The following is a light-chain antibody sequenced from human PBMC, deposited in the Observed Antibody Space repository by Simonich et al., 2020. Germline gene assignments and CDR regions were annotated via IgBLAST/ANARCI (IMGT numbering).Light chain of an antibody. V-gene: IGKV4-1*01. CDR2: WGS. J-gene: IGKJ5*01. CDR3: QQYYSTPIT. CDR1: QSVLYSSNNKNY. Sequence: DIVMTQSPDSLAVSLGERATINCKSSQSVLYSSNNKNYLAWYQQKPGQPPKLLIYWGSTRESGVPGRFSGSGSGTDVTLTISSLQAEDVAVYYCQQYYSTPITFGQGTRLEIK.